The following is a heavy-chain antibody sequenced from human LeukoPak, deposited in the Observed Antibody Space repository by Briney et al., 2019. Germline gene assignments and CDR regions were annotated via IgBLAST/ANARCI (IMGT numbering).Heavy chain of an antibody. Sequence: SETLSLTCAVYGGSFSGYYWSWIRQPPGKGLKWIGEIKHSGSTHSTPALKSRVTISVDTSKNQFSLKLSSVTAAYTAVYYCARMGVAAAGRIDYYYYGMDGWGQGTTVTVSS. D-gene: IGHD6-13*01. J-gene: IGHJ6*02. CDR1: GGSFSGYY. CDR2: IKHSGST. V-gene: IGHV4-34*01. CDR3: ARMGVAAAGRIDYYYYGMDG.